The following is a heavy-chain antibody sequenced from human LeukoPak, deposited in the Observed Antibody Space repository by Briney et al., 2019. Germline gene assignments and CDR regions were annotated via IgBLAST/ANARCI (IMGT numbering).Heavy chain of an antibody. CDR3: ARTVGADLYYCDN. CDR1: GYTFTSYD. D-gene: IGHD1-26*01. V-gene: IGHV1-46*01. Sequence: ASVKVSRKASGYTFTSYDMHWVRQAPGQGLEWMGIINPSGGSTSYAQKFQGRVTMTRDTSTRTVYMELSSLTSEDTAVYYCARTVGADLYYCDNWGQGTLVTVSS. J-gene: IGHJ4*02. CDR2: INPSGGST.